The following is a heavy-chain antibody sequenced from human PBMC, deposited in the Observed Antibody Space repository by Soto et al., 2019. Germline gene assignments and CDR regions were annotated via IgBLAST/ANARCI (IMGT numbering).Heavy chain of an antibody. Sequence: EVQLVESGGGLVKPGGSLRLSCAASGFTFSSYSMNWVRQAPGKGLEWVSSISSSSSYIYYADSVKGRFTISRDNAKNSLYLQMNSLRAEDTAVYYCARGGGSGSYYGAFDIWGQGTIVTVSS. J-gene: IGHJ3*02. CDR2: ISSSSSYI. V-gene: IGHV3-21*01. CDR3: ARGGGSGSYYGAFDI. D-gene: IGHD1-26*01. CDR1: GFTFSSYS.